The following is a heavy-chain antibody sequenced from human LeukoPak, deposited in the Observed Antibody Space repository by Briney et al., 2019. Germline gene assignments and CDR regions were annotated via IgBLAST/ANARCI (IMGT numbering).Heavy chain of an antibody. CDR1: GYTFSDYY. Sequence: ASVKVSCKTSGYTFSDYYIHWIRRAPGQGLEWMGWINTNTGNPTYAQGFTGRFVFSLDTSVSTAYLQISSLKAEDTAVYYCARDPTVGGAINWFDPWGQGTLVTVSS. CDR3: ARDPTVGGAINWFDP. J-gene: IGHJ5*02. V-gene: IGHV7-4-1*02. CDR2: INTNTGNP. D-gene: IGHD4-11*01.